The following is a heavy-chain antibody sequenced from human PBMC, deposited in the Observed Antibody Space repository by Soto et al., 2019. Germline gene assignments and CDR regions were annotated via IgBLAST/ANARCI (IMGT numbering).Heavy chain of an antibody. CDR1: GDSVSSNSAA. CDR2: TYYRSKWYN. CDR3: ARDLTPEPHYYYYYMDV. Sequence: QSQTLSLTCAISGDSVSSNSAAWNWIRQSPSRGLEWLGRTYYRSKWYNDYVVSVKSRITINPDTSKNQFSLQLNSVTPEDTAVYYCARDLTPEPHYYYYYMDVWGKETTVTVSS. J-gene: IGHJ6*03. V-gene: IGHV6-1*01.